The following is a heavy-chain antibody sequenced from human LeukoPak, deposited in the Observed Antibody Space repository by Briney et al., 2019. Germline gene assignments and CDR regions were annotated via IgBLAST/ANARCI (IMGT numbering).Heavy chain of an antibody. Sequence: GGSLRLSCAASGFTFSSYALTWVRQAPGKGLEWVSTISGSGGSTYYADSVKGRFTISRDNSKNTLYLQMNSLRTEDTAVYYCAKTSGYNWALGYWGQGTLVTVSS. CDR2: ISGSGGST. V-gene: IGHV3-23*01. CDR3: AKTSGYNWALGY. D-gene: IGHD5-24*01. CDR1: GFTFSSYA. J-gene: IGHJ4*02.